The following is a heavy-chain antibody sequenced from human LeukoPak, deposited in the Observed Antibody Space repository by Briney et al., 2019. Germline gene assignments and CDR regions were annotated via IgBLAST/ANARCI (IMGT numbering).Heavy chain of an antibody. D-gene: IGHD4-17*01. CDR1: GYTFTTYG. CDR3: ARTGKSKETSVTTY. V-gene: IGHV1-18*01. Sequence: GASVKDSCKASGYTFTTYGVTWVRQAPGQGLEWMGWISGYNGNTNYAQKHQGRVTLTTDTSTSTAYMELTNLRSGDTAVYYCARTGKSKETSVTTYWGQGTLVTVSS. J-gene: IGHJ4*02. CDR2: ISGYNGNT.